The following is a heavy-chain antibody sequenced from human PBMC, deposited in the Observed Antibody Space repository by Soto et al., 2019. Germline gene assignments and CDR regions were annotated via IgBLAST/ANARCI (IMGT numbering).Heavy chain of an antibody. CDR2: ISYDGSNK. J-gene: IGHJ4*02. CDR3: AKFALGYCSSTSCYPEPYYFDY. Sequence: QVQLVESGGGVVQPGRSLRLSCAASGFTFSSYGMHWVRQAPGKGLEWVAVISYDGSNKYYADSVKGRFTISRDNSKNTLYLQMNSLRAEDTAVYYCAKFALGYCSSTSCYPEPYYFDYWGQGTLVTVSS. D-gene: IGHD2-2*01. V-gene: IGHV3-30*18. CDR1: GFTFSSYG.